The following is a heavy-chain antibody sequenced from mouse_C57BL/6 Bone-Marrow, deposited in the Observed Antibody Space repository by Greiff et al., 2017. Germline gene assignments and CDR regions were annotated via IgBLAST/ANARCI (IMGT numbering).Heavy chain of an antibody. Sequence: EVKLLESGGDLVKPGGSLKLSCAASGFTFSSYGMSWVRQTPDQRLEWVATISSGGSYTYYPDSVKGRCTISSDNAKNTMYLHMSRLKSESTAMYDCALVVYDYDEDYAMDYWGQGTSVTVSS. J-gene: IGHJ4*01. D-gene: IGHD2-4*01. CDR3: ALVVYDYDEDYAMDY. V-gene: IGHV5-6*01. CDR1: GFTFSSYG. CDR2: ISSGGSYT.